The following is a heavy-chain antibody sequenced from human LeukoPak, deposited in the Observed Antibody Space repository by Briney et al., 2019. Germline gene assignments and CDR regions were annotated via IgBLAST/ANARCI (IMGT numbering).Heavy chain of an antibody. CDR2: IYYSGNT. D-gene: IGHD3-10*01. CDR1: GGSFSGYY. Sequence: SETLSLTCAVYGGSFSGYYWSWIRQPPGKGLEWIGYIYYSGNTNYNPSLKSRVTISVDTSKNQLSLKLNSVTAADTAMYYCARDDLERFGESGRYYYGMDVWGQGTLVTVSS. J-gene: IGHJ6*02. CDR3: ARDDLERFGESGRYYYGMDV. V-gene: IGHV4-59*01.